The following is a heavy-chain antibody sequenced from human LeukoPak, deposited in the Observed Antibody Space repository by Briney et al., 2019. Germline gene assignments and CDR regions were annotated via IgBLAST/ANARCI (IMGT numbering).Heavy chain of an antibody. CDR3: ARTYCGGDCRGYFYHYYMDV. J-gene: IGHJ6*03. D-gene: IGHD2-21*02. CDR2: INHSGST. CDR1: GGSFSGYY. Sequence: SETLSLTCAVYGGSFSGYYWSWIRQPPGKGLEWIGEINHSGSTNYNPSLKSRVTISVDTSKNQFSLKLSSVTAADTAVYYCARTYCGGDCRGYFYHYYMDVWGKGTTVTISS. V-gene: IGHV4-34*01.